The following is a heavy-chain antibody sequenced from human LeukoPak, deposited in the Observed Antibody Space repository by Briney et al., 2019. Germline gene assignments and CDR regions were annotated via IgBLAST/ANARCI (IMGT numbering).Heavy chain of an antibody. J-gene: IGHJ4*02. CDR1: GGSISSYY. V-gene: IGHV4-59*08. CDR3: AGETATYSSSWFFPWGYFDY. Sequence: SETLSLTCTVSGGSISSYYWSWIRQPPGKGLEWIGYIYYSGSTNYNPALKSRVTISVDTSKNQFSLKLSSVTAADTAVYYCAGETATYSSSWFFPWGYFDYWGQGTLVTVSS. D-gene: IGHD6-13*01. CDR2: IYYSGST.